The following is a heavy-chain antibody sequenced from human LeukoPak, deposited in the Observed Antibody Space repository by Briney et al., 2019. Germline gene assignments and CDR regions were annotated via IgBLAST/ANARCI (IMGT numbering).Heavy chain of an antibody. CDR1: GYSISSGYY. D-gene: IGHD1-26*01. CDR2: IYHSGST. Sequence: PSETLSLTCTVSGYSISSGYYWGWIRQPPGKGLEWIGSIYHSGSTYYNPALKSRVTISVDSSNNQFSLKLSSVTAADTAVYYCARGRVEATFHCFDPWGQGTLVTVSS. V-gene: IGHV4-38-2*02. J-gene: IGHJ5*02. CDR3: ARGRVEATFHCFDP.